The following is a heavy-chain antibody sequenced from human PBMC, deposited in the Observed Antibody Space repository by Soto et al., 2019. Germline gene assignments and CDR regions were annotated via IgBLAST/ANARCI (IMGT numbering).Heavy chain of an antibody. J-gene: IGHJ6*02. CDR2: ISYDGSNK. CDR3: ARDDGYNSPPSYGMDV. Sequence: PGGSLRLSCAASGFTFSSYAMHWVRQAPGKGLEWVAVISYDGSNKYYADSVKGRFTISRDNSKNTLYLQMNSLRAEDTAVYYCARDDGYNSPPSYGMDVWGQGTTVTVSS. V-gene: IGHV3-30-3*01. CDR1: GFTFSSYA. D-gene: IGHD5-12*01.